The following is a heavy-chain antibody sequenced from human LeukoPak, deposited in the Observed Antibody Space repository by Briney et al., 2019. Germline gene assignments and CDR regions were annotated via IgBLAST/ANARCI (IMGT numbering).Heavy chain of an antibody. CDR3: ARTVHTAMYY. J-gene: IGHJ4*02. V-gene: IGHV3-30-3*01. CDR2: ISYDGSNK. Sequence: PGRSLRLSCAASGFTFSSYAMHWVRQAPGKGLEWVAVISYDGSNKYYADSVKGRFTISRDNSKNTLYLQMNSLRAEDTAVYYCARTVHTAMYYWGQGTLVTVSS. D-gene: IGHD5-18*01. CDR1: GFTFSSYA.